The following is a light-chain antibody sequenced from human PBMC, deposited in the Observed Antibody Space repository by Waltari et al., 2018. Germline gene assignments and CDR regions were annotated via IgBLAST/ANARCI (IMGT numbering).Light chain of an antibody. V-gene: IGKV3-20*01. CDR2: DSF. CDR1: QNIRGAY. J-gene: IGKJ4*02. Sequence: EVVLTQSPGTLSLSPGERATLSCRASQNIRGAYLAWYQQRPGQAPRVLIYDSFIRATGNPDRFSGSESGADCTLTISSLAHEDSAVYFCHQYDTAPQTFGDGTKVAIK. CDR3: HQYDTAPQT.